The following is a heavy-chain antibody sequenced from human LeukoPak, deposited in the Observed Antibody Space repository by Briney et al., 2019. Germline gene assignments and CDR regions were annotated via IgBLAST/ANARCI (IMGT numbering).Heavy chain of an antibody. CDR2: ISYDGSNK. CDR3: AKDGSGGGGLRPRFFDY. J-gene: IGHJ4*02. D-gene: IGHD3-10*01. Sequence: GSLRLSCAASGFTFSSYGMHWVRQAPGKGLEWVAVISYDGSNKYYADSVKGRFTISRDNSKNTLYLQMNSLRAEDTAVYYCAKDGSGGGGLRPRFFDYWGQGTLVTVSS. V-gene: IGHV3-30*18. CDR1: GFTFSSYG.